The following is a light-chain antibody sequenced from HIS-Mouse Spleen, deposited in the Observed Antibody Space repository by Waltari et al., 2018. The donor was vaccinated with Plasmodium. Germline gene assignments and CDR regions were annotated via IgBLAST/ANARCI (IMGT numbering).Light chain of an antibody. V-gene: IGLV2-14*03. CDR3: SSYTSSSTLNYV. CDR1: SSDVGGYKY. CDR2: DVS. J-gene: IGLJ1*01. Sequence: QSALTQPASVSGSPGQSITISCTGTSSDVGGYKYLSWYQQHPGKAPKLMIYDVSNRPSGVSNRFSGSKSGNTASLTISGLQAEDEADYYCSSYTSSSTLNYVFGTGTKVTVL.